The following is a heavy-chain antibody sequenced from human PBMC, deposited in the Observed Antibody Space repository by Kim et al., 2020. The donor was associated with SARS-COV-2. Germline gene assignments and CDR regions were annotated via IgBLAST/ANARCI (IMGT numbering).Heavy chain of an antibody. D-gene: IGHD7-27*01. CDR1: GFTFSKYS. CDR3: ARDNWADY. Sequence: GGSLRLSCAASGFTFSKYSMIWVRQAPGKALEWLSYISPTSDTIFYADSVKGRFTISRDNAKNSLFLQMNTLRAEDTAVYFCARDNWADYWGRGTLVTVSS. J-gene: IGHJ4*02. V-gene: IGHV3-48*04. CDR2: ISPTSDTI.